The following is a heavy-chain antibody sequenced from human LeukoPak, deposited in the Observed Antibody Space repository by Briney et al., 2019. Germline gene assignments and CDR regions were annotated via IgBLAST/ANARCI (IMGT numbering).Heavy chain of an antibody. CDR3: ARGSSAPWWFDP. CDR2: IIPIFGTA. V-gene: IGHV1-69*05. CDR1: GGTFSSYA. J-gene: IGHJ5*02. D-gene: IGHD2-2*01. Sequence: VASVKVSCKASGGTFSSYAISWVRQAPGQGLEWMGRIIPIFGTANYAQKLQGRVTITTDESTSTAYMELSSLRSEDTAVYYCARGSSAPWWFDPWGQGTLVTVSS.